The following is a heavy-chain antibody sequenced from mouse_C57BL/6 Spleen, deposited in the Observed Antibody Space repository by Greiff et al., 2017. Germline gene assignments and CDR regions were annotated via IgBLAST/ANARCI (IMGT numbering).Heavy chain of an antibody. CDR2: TYWDDDK. J-gene: IGHJ3*01. CDR3: ARRSGTTWFAY. V-gene: IGHV8-12*01. Sequence: QVTLKESGPGILQSSQTLSLTCSSSGFSLSTSGMRVSWIRQPSGQGLEWLAHTYWDDDKCYNPSLKSRLIISKDTSRNQVFLKITSVDTADTATYYGARRSGTTWFAYWGQGTLVTVAA. CDR1: GFSLSTSGMR. D-gene: IGHD4-1*01.